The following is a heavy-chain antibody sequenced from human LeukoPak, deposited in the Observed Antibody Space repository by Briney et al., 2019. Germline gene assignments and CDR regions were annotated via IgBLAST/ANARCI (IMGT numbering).Heavy chain of an antibody. CDR2: INTGGSTT. V-gene: IGHV3-74*01. CDR1: GFTFSSCW. CDR3: SRDLRGRDDY. J-gene: IGHJ4*02. Sequence: GGSLRLSCAASGFTFSSCWMTWVRQAPGKGLVWVSRINTGGSTTDYADSVKGRFTISRDNAKNTLYLQMNSLRAEDTAVYYCSRDLRGRDDYWGQGILVIVSS. D-gene: IGHD5-24*01.